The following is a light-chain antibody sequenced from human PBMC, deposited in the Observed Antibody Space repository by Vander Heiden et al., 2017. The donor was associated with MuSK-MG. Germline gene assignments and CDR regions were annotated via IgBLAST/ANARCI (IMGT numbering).Light chain of an antibody. Sequence: DIQMTQSPSSLSASVGDRVTITCQASQDIRKSLNWYQQEPGKAPKLLSYDASNLQRGVSSRFSGSGSGTDFTLTISSLQPEDFATYYWQHYSDLPQRCSFGQGTKLEI. J-gene: IGKJ2*04. CDR1: QDIRKS. CDR3: QHYSDLPQRCS. V-gene: IGKV1-33*01. CDR2: DAS.